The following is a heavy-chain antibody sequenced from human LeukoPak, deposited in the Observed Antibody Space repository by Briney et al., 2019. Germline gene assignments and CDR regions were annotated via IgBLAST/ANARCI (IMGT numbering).Heavy chain of an antibody. V-gene: IGHV4-61*09. CDR3: ARRESAFDI. J-gene: IGHJ3*02. Sequence: SETLSLTCTVSGGSISSGSYYWSWIRQPAGKGLEWIGHIYTSGSTNYNPSLKSRVTIAVDTSKNQFSLKLSSVTAADTAVYYCARRESAFDIWGQGTMVTVSS. CDR1: GGSISSGSYY. CDR2: IYTSGST.